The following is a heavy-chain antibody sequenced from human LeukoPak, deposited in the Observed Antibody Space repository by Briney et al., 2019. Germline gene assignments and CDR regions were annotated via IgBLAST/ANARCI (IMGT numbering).Heavy chain of an antibody. D-gene: IGHD2-21*01. V-gene: IGHV1-46*01. CDR3: AIVLSLGGDRAFDY. Sequence: GASVKLPCKASGYRLTSYYMHWVRQAPGQGLEWMGIINPSGGSPTYAQKFQGRVTMTGDTSTSTVYTELSSLRSEDTAVYFCAIVLSLGGDRAFDYWGQGTLVTVSS. CDR1: GYRLTSYY. CDR2: INPSGGSP. J-gene: IGHJ4*02.